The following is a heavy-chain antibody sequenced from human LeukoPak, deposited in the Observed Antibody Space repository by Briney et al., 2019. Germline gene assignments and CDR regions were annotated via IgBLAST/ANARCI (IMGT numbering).Heavy chain of an antibody. CDR1: GGSISNYY. CDR3: ARGYDYSNYDAPSDY. CDR2: IYTSGST. V-gene: IGHV4-4*07. J-gene: IGHJ4*02. D-gene: IGHD4-11*01. Sequence: SETLSLTCTVSGGSISNYYWSWIRQPAGKGLEWIGRIYTSGSTNYNPSLKSRVTISVDTSKNQFSLKLSSVTAADTAVYYCARGYDYSNYDAPSDYWGQGTLVTVSS.